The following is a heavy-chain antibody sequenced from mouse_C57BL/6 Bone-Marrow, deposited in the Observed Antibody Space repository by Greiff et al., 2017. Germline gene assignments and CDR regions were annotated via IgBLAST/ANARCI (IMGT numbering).Heavy chain of an antibody. J-gene: IGHJ2*01. CDR3: ARENYYGSSYKRKSYYFDY. D-gene: IGHD1-1*01. Sequence: EVQLVESGGGLVKPGGSLKLSCAASGFTFSDYGMHWVRQAPEKGLEWVAYISSGSSTIYYADTVKGRFTISRDNAKNTLFLQMTSLRSEDTAMYYCARENYYGSSYKRKSYYFDYWGQGTTLTGSS. CDR2: ISSGSSTI. V-gene: IGHV5-17*01. CDR1: GFTFSDYG.